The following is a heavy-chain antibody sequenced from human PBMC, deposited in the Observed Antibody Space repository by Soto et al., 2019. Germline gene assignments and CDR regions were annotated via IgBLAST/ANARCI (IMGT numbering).Heavy chain of an antibody. Sequence: EVQLVESGGGLVQPGGSLRLSCAASGFTFGNYWMYWVRQAPGKGLVWVSRLHSDGRITTYADSVKGRFTVSSDIAKNTLYLQMDSLRAEDMAMYYCARRRGSFYVDFCGQGTLVTVSS. CDR1: GFTFGNYW. D-gene: IGHD1-26*01. CDR2: LHSDGRIT. J-gene: IGHJ4*02. V-gene: IGHV3-74*01. CDR3: ARRRGSFYVDF.